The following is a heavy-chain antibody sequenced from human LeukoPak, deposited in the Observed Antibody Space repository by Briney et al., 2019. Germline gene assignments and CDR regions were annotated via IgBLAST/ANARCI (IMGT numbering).Heavy chain of an antibody. V-gene: IGHV6-1*01. CDR2: TYYRSKWYN. Sequence: SQTLSLTCAISGDSVSSNSAAWNWIRQSPSRGLEWLGRTYYRSKWYNDYAVSVKSRITIDPDTSKNQFSLQLNSVTPEDTAVYYCARESISGYVAEENWFDPWGQGTLVTVSS. CDR3: ARESISGYVAEENWFDP. CDR1: GDSVSSNSAA. J-gene: IGHJ5*02. D-gene: IGHD5-12*01.